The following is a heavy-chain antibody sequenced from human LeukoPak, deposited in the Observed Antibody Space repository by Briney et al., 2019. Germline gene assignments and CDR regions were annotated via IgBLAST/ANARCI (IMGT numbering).Heavy chain of an antibody. V-gene: IGHV3-7*01. J-gene: IGHJ5*01. D-gene: IGHD3-10*01. CDR3: ARDMGCNCFDS. CDR2: IKEDGSDK. CDR1: GFTFSSYW. Sequence: GGSLRLSCAASGFTFSSYWMAWVRQAPGKGLEWVANIKEDGSDKYCVDSVKGRFTISRDNAKNSLYLQMNSLRAEDTAVYYCARDMGCNCFDSWGQGTLVTVSS.